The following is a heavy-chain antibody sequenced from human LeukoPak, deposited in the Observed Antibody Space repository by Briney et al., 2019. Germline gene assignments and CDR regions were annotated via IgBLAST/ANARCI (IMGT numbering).Heavy chain of an antibody. Sequence: PGGSLRLSCAASGFTFSSYSMNWVRQTPGKGLEWVTSISSSGSYIYYADSVKGRFTITRDSAGNFLYLEMSSLRIEDTAVYYCARAFQSRGNSRFDYWGQGTLVAVSS. CDR1: GFTFSSYS. J-gene: IGHJ4*02. V-gene: IGHV3-21*01. D-gene: IGHD4-23*01. CDR3: ARAFQSRGNSRFDY. CDR2: ISSSGSYI.